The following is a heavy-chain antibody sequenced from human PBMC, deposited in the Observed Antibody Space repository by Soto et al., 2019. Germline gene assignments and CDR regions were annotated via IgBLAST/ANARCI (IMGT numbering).Heavy chain of an antibody. D-gene: IGHD6-13*01. V-gene: IGHV4-34*01. J-gene: IGHJ4*02. CDR3: ARARATIAAAAIFDC. CDR2: INHSGST. CDR1: GGSFSGYY. Sequence: PSETLSLTCAVYGGSFSGYYWIWIRQPPGKGLEWIGEINHSGSTNYNPSLKSRVTISVDTSKNQFSLKLSSVTAADTAVYYCARARATIAAAAIFDCWGQGTLVTVSS.